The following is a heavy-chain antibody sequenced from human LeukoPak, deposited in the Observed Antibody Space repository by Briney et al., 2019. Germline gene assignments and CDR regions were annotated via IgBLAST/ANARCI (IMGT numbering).Heavy chain of an antibody. Sequence: GGSLRLSCEASRFTFSSYWMSWVRQAPGKGLEWVANIKDDGSQKNYIDSVKGRFTISRDNAKASLFLQTNSLSSEDTAVYYCARRNSGTWWSFDSWGQGTLVTVSS. CDR3: ARRNSGTWWSFDS. V-gene: IGHV3-7*01. J-gene: IGHJ4*02. CDR1: RFTFSSYW. CDR2: IKDDGSQK. D-gene: IGHD2-15*01.